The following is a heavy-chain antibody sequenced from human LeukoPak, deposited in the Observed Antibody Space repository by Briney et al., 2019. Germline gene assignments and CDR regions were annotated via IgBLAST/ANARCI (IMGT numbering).Heavy chain of an antibody. J-gene: IGHJ5*02. V-gene: IGHV1-2*02. Sequence: ASVKVSCKASGYIFSGYYIHWMRQAPGQGLEWMGWINPNSGDTNYTQKFQGRVTMTRDTPISTAYMELSGLKSDDTAVYFCARDRYCTRGACYRFPNWFDPWGQGTLVTVSS. D-gene: IGHD2-8*02. CDR3: ARDRYCTRGACYRFPNWFDP. CDR2: INPNSGDT. CDR1: GYIFSGYY.